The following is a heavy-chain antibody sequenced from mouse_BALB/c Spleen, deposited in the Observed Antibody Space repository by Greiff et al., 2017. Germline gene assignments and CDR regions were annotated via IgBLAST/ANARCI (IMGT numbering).Heavy chain of an antibody. D-gene: IGHD3-1*01. V-gene: IGHV2-9*02. J-gene: IGHJ4*01. Sequence: VKLMESGPGLVAPSQSLSITCTVSGFSLTSYGVHWVRQPPGKGLEWLGVIWAGGSTNYNSALMSRLSISKDNAKSQVFLKMNSLQTDDTAMYYCARDRGRGYAMDYWGQGTSVTVSS. CDR2: IWAGGST. CDR1: GFSLTSYG. CDR3: ARDRGRGYAMDY.